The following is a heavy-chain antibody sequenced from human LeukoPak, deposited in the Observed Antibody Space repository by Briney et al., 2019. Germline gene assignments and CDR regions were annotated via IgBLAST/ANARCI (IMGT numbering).Heavy chain of an antibody. CDR2: IYTSGST. V-gene: IGHV4-4*09. CDR3: ARADTMIVGSGAFDI. D-gene: IGHD3-22*01. CDR1: GGSISSYY. J-gene: IGHJ3*02. Sequence: SETPSLTCTVSGGSISSYYWSWIRQPPGKGLEWIGYIYTSGSTNYNPSLKSRVTISVDTSKNQFSLKLSSVTAADTAVYYCARADTMIVGSGAFDIWGQGTMVTVSS.